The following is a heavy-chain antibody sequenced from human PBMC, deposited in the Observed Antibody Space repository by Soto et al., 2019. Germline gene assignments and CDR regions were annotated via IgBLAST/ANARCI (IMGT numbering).Heavy chain of an antibody. CDR2: ISGSGGST. CDR1: GFTFSSYA. D-gene: IGHD6-19*01. Sequence: AGGSLRLSCAASGFTFSSYAMSWVRQAPGKGLEWVSAISGSGGSTYYADSVKGRFTISRDNSKNTLYLQMNSLRAEDTAVYYCAPIAVAGTAFDIWGQGTMVTVSS. CDR3: APIAVAGTAFDI. V-gene: IGHV3-23*01. J-gene: IGHJ3*02.